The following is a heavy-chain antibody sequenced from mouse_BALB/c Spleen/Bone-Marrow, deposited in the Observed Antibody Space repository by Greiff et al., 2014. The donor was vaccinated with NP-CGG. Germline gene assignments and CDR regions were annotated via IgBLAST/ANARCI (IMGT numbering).Heavy chain of an antibody. J-gene: IGHJ2*01. CDR1: GFTFSDYY. D-gene: IGHD2-4*01. CDR3: ARVSYDYFDY. V-gene: IGHV5-4*02. Sequence: VQLQQSGGGLVKPGGSLKLSCAASGFTFSDYYMYWVRQTPEKRLEWVATISDGGSYTYYPDSVKGRFTISRDNAKNNLHLQMSSLKSEDTAMYYCARVSYDYFDYWGQGTTLTVSS. CDR2: ISDGGSYT.